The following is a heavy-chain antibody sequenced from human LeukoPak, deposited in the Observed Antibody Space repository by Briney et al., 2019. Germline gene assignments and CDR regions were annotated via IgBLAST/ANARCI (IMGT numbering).Heavy chain of an antibody. D-gene: IGHD2-21*01. CDR3: AREGDSEDGPFDY. CDR1: GGTFSSFA. Sequence: SVKVSCKASGGTFSSFAISWVRQAPGQGLEWMGGIIPIFGTANYAQKFQGRVTITADESTSTAYMELSSLRSEDTAVYYCAREGDSEDGPFDYWGQGTLVTVSS. J-gene: IGHJ4*02. CDR2: IIPIFGTA. V-gene: IGHV1-69*13.